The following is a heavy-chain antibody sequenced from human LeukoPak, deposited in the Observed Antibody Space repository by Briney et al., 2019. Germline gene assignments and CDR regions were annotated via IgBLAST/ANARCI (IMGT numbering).Heavy chain of an antibody. V-gene: IGHV1-69*06. D-gene: IGHD5-18*01. CDR1: GGTFSSYA. CDR3: ARARGYSYGYDYFDY. J-gene: IGHJ4*02. Sequence: ASVKVSCKASGGTFSSYAISWVRQAPGQGLEWMGGIIPIFGTANYAQKFQGRVTITADKSTSTAYMELSSLRSEDTAVYYCARARGYSYGYDYFDYWGQGTLVTVSS. CDR2: IIPIFGTA.